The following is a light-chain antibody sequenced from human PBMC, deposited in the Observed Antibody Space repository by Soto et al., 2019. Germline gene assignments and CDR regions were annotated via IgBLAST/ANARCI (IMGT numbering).Light chain of an antibody. V-gene: IGKV3-15*01. J-gene: IGKJ4*01. CDR3: QQCDNWPLT. CDR2: GTS. Sequence: EIVLTQSPATLSVSPGERATLSCRASQSVRANLAWHQQKPGQAPRLLIYGTSTRATGIPARFSGSGSGTEFTLTISSLQSEDFAVYYCQQCDNWPLTFGGGTKVDIK. CDR1: QSVRAN.